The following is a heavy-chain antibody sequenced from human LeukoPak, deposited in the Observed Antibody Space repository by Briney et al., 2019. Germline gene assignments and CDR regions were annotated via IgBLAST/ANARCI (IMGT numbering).Heavy chain of an antibody. CDR2: IYTSGST. CDR3: ARDDPYSGYGFDY. D-gene: IGHD5-12*01. Sequence: PSETLSLTCTVSGGSISSGSYYWSWIRQPAGKGLEWIGRIYTSGSTNYNPSLKSRVTISVDTSKNQFSLKLSSVTAADTAVYYCARDDPYSGYGFDYWGQGTLVTGSS. V-gene: IGHV4-61*02. J-gene: IGHJ4*02. CDR1: GGSISSGSYY.